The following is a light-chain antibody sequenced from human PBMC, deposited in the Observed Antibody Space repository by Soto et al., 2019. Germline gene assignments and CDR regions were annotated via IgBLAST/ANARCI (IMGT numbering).Light chain of an antibody. Sequence: EIVLTQSPDTLYLSPGDGATLSCRASQRVSSSYLAWYQQKPGQAPGLLLSGASDRATGVPARVSGSGSGTDFTLTISRLEPEDVAVYYCQQYVNSPVTFGQGTKLEIK. CDR2: GAS. V-gene: IGKV3-20*01. J-gene: IGKJ2*01. CDR1: QRVSSSY. CDR3: QQYVNSPVT.